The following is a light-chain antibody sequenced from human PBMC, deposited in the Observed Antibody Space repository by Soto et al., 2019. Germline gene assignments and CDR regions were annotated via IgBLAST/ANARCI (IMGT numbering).Light chain of an antibody. CDR2: DAS. V-gene: IGKV1-39*01. CDR3: KQYNSYSQT. Sequence: DIQMTQSPSSLSASVGDRVTITCRASQSISSYLNWYQQKPGKAPKVLIYDASSLQSGVPSRFSGSGSGTDFTLTISSLQPDDLATYYCKQYNSYSQTVGQGNKVDI. CDR1: QSISSY. J-gene: IGKJ1*01.